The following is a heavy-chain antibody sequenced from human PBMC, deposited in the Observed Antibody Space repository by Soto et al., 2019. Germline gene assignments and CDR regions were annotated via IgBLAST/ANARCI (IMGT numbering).Heavy chain of an antibody. V-gene: IGHV3-9*01. CDR3: ARAGDIVVVVAALSAFDI. CDR2: ISWNSGSI. J-gene: IGHJ3*02. CDR1: GFTFDDYA. D-gene: IGHD2-15*01. Sequence: GGSLRLSCAASGFTFDDYAMHWVRQARGKGLEWVSGISWNSGSIGYADSVKGRFTISRDNAKNSLYLQMNSLRAEDTALYYCARAGDIVVVVAALSAFDIWGQGTMVTVSS.